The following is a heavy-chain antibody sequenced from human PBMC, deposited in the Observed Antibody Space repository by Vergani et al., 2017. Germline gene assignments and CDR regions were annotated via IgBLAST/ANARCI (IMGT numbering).Heavy chain of an antibody. D-gene: IGHD1-26*01. V-gene: IGHV4-34*01. J-gene: IGHJ6*03. CDR1: GGSFSGYY. Sequence: QVQLQQWGAGLLKPSETLSLTCAVYGGSFSGYYWSWIRQPPGKGLEWIGEINHSGSTNYNPSLKSRVILSVDTSKNQFSLKLNSVTAADTAVYYCARGLGKWERYDYYDYMDGGGKGTTVTVSS. CDR3: ARGLGKWERYDYYDYMDG. CDR2: INHSGST.